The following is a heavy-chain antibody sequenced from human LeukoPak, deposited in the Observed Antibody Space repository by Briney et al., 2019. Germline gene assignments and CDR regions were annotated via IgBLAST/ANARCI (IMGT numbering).Heavy chain of an antibody. V-gene: IGHV4-34*01. CDR3: ASSPDGYNYFDN. J-gene: IGHJ4*02. CDR1: GGSFSGYY. CDR2: INHSGRT. D-gene: IGHD5-24*01. Sequence: SEALSLTCAVYGGSFSGYYWSWIRQPPGKGLEWIGEINHSGRTNSNPSLKSRVTISVDTSKNQFSLKVNSVTVADTAVYYCASSPDGYNYFDNWGQGTLVTVSS.